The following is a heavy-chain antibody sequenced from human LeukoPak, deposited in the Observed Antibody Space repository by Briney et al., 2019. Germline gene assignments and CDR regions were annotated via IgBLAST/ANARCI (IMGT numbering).Heavy chain of an antibody. Sequence: PGGSLRLSCAASGFSFSTYGMNWVRQAPGKGLDWVAFIRYDGSNKYYADSVKGRFTISRDNSKNTVYLQMNSLRAEDTAVYYCAKDGGDYDYYDYYMAVWGKGPRSPSP. J-gene: IGHJ6*03. CDR3: AKDGGDYDYYDYYMAV. D-gene: IGHD4-17*01. V-gene: IGHV3-30*02. CDR2: IRYDGSNK. CDR1: GFSFSTYG.